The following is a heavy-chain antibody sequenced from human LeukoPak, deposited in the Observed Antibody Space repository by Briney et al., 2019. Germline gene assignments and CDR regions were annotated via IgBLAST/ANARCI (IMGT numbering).Heavy chain of an antibody. J-gene: IGHJ4*02. CDR1: GFTVSTNY. CDR3: ARTIPYGSGRQRPGKYYFDY. Sequence: GGSLRLSCAASGFTVSTNYMSWVRQAPGKGLERVSVMYRFGSTYYADSVKGRFTISRDDSENTLSLQMNSLTAEDTAFYFCARTIPYGSGRQRPGKYYFDYWGQGTLVTVSS. CDR2: MYRFGST. D-gene: IGHD3-10*01. V-gene: IGHV3-53*01.